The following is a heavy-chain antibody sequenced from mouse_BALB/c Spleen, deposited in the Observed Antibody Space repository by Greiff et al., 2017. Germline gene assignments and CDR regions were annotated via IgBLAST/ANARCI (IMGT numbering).Heavy chain of an antibody. J-gene: IGHJ3*01. CDR1: GFTFSSYY. CDR3: ARGDDGYWFAY. V-gene: IGHV5-6-2*01. Sequence: EVMLVESGGGLVKLGGSLKLSCAASGFTFSSYYMSWVRQTPEKRLELVAAINSNGGSTYYPDTVKGRFTISRDNAKNTLYLQMSSLRSEDTAMYYCARGDDGYWFAYWGQGTLVTVSA. D-gene: IGHD2-3*01. CDR2: INSNGGST.